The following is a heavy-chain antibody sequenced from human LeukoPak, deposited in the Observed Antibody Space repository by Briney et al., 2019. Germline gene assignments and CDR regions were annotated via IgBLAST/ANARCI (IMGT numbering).Heavy chain of an antibody. D-gene: IGHD2-8*01. CDR2: IHGDGRTT. Sequence: GGSLRLSCAASGFTFSSYWIHWVRQVPGKVLVWFSRIHGDGRTTTYADSVKGRFTISRDNAKNTLYLQMNSLRAEDMAVYYCARDNGENYHTAFDYWGQGTLVTVSS. V-gene: IGHV3-74*01. CDR1: GFTFSSYW. J-gene: IGHJ4*02. CDR3: ARDNGENYHTAFDY.